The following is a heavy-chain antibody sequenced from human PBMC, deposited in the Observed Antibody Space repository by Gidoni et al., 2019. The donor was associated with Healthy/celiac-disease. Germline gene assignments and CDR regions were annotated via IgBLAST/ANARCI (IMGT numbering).Heavy chain of an antibody. V-gene: IGHV3-9*01. CDR2: INWNSGYI. D-gene: IGHD5-18*01. J-gene: IGHJ4*02. Sequence: EVQLVESGGGLVQPGRSLRLSCAASGFPFEYYAMHWVRQAPGKGLEWVSGINWNSGYIGYADSVKGRFTISRDNAKNSLYLQMNSLRAEDTALYSCAKGYSYGYIEYYFDWWGQGTLVTVSS. CDR3: AKGYSYGYIEYYFDW. CDR1: GFPFEYYA.